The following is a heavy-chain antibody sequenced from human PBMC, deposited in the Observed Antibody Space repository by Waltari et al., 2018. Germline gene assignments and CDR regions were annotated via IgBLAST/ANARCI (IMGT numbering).Heavy chain of an antibody. V-gene: IGHV3-21*05. J-gene: IGHJ5*02. CDR2: ISSSNTII. CDR1: GFTFSSYW. CDR3: ARDPPRMVSGVWFDP. Sequence: EVQLVESGGGLVKPGGSLRLSCAASGFTFSSYWMSWVRQAPGKGLECVSYISSSNTIIYYADSVKGRFTISRDDAKNSLYLQMGSLTADDTAVYYCARDPPRMVSGVWFDPWGQGTLVTVSS. D-gene: IGHD3-10*01.